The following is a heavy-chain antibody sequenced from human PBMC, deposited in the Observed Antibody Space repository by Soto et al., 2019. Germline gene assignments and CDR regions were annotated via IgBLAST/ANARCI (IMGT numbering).Heavy chain of an antibody. D-gene: IGHD4-4*01. J-gene: IGHJ5*02. V-gene: IGHV4-4*02. Sequence: PSETLSLTCAVSGGSISSSNWWSWVRQPPGKGLEWIGEIYHSGSTNYNPSLKSRVTISVDKSKNQFSLKLSSVTAADTAVYYCASNDTQVTTSNWFDTWGQGTLVTVSS. CDR2: IYHSGST. CDR3: ASNDTQVTTSNWFDT. CDR1: GGSISSSNW.